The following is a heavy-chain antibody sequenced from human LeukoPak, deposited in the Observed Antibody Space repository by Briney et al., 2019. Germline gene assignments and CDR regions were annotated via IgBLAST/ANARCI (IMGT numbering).Heavy chain of an antibody. V-gene: IGHV1-18*01. J-gene: IGHJ1*01. Sequence: ASVKVSCKASDYTFTSYGISRVRQAPGQGLEWMGWISAYNGNTNYAQKLQGRVTMTTDTSTSTAYMELRSLRSDDTAVYYCARAGAVVAATKYFQHWGQGTLVTVSS. CDR1: DYTFTSYG. CDR2: ISAYNGNT. CDR3: ARAGAVVAATKYFQH. D-gene: IGHD2-15*01.